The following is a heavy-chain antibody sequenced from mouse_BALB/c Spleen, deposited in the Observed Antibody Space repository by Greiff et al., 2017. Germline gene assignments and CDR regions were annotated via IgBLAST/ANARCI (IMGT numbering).Heavy chain of an antibody. J-gene: IGHJ2*01. CDR2: IDPENGDT. Sequence: EVQLQQSGAELVRSGASVKLSCTASGFNIKDYYMHWVKQRPEQGLEWIGWIDPENGDTEYAPKFQGKATMTADTSSNTAYLQLSSLTSADTAVYYCNAWGGNYVPVDYWGKGTTLTVSS. D-gene: IGHD2-1*01. CDR3: NAWGGNYVPVDY. V-gene: IGHV14-4*02. CDR1: GFNIKDYY.